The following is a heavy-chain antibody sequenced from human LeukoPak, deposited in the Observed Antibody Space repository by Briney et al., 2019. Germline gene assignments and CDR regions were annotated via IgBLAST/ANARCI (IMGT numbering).Heavy chain of an antibody. CDR1: GFIFSSYA. D-gene: IGHD2-2*01. J-gene: IGHJ4*02. Sequence: GGSLTLSCPASGFIFSSYAMSWVRQAPGKGLEWVSAISGSGGSTYYADSVKGRFTISRDNPKKPLYLQMNRLRAADTAVYYCAISIVVVPAAMRGGDYWGQGTLVTVSS. CDR3: AISIVVVPAAMRGGDY. V-gene: IGHV3-23*01. CDR2: ISGSGGST.